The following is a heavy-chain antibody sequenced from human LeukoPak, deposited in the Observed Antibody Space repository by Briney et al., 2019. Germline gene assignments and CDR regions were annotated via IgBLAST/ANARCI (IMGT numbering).Heavy chain of an antibody. V-gene: IGHV3-7*01. J-gene: IGHJ4*02. CDR2: IKQDGTEK. CDR1: GFTFSSYW. Sequence: TGGSLRPSCAASGFTFSSYWMSWVRQAPGKGLEWVANIKQDGTEKYYVDSVRGRFTISRDNAQNSLYLQMNNLGAEDTAVYYCATDPASYCTSSTCDFDYWGQGTLVTVSS. D-gene: IGHD2-8*01. CDR3: ATDPASYCTSSTCDFDY.